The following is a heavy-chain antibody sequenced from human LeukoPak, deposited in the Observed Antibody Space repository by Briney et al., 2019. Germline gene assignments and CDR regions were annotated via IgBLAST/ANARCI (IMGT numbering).Heavy chain of an antibody. CDR3: AKGSKRYLDY. Sequence: GGSLRLSCAASGFTFSSYSMTWVRQAPGKGLEWVSSISSSSSYIYYADSVEGRFTISRDNSENTLYFQMNSLTAEDTAVYYCAKGSKRYLDYWGQGTLVTVSS. CDR2: ISSSSSYI. CDR1: GFTFSSYS. J-gene: IGHJ4*02. V-gene: IGHV3-21*01.